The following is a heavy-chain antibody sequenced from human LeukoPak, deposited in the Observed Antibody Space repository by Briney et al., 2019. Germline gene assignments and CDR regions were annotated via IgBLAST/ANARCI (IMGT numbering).Heavy chain of an antibody. Sequence: GGSLTLLCAACGLTHSRICNRWLRQPPGEGLEGVAVNYCGGSKYYSVAVKGRFTIARDNSKNTLYLQMNSLRAEDTAGYDCARGLVYYDSSGYLYYWGQGTLVTVSS. CDR1: GLTHSRIC. CDR3: ARGLVYYDSSGYLYY. D-gene: IGHD3-22*01. V-gene: IGHV3-53*01. J-gene: IGHJ4*02. CDR2: NYCGGSK.